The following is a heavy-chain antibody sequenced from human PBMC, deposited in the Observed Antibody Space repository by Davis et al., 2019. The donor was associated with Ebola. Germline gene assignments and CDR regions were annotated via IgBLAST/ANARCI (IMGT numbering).Heavy chain of an antibody. D-gene: IGHD2-15*01. CDR3: ARYSGAGTRLFDY. CDR1: GFAFSSFP. CDR2: IGVRTIDT. Sequence: GGSLRLSCEASGFAFSSFPMAWVRQVPGKGLEWPSSIGVRTIDTRYADSVKVRFTISRDNSINSLFLEMNSLRAEDTALYYCARYSGAGTRLFDYWGQGTLVTVSS. V-gene: IGHV3-23*01. J-gene: IGHJ4*02.